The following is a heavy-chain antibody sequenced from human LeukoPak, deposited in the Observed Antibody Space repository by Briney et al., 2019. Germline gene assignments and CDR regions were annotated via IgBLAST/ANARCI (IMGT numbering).Heavy chain of an antibody. D-gene: IGHD1-26*01. J-gene: IGHJ4*02. Sequence: GGSLRLSCAASGFMFSDYWMAWVRQAPGKGLEWLANINEVGSDKNYVASEKGRFTISRDNAKKSLYLQMNSLGGEDTAVYYCARRRYSGSSQHFDYWGQGTLVTVSS. CDR1: GFMFSDYW. V-gene: IGHV3-7*01. CDR2: INEVGSDK. CDR3: ARRRYSGSSQHFDY.